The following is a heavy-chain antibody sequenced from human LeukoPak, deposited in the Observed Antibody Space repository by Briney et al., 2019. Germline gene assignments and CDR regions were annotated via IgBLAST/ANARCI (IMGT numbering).Heavy chain of an antibody. J-gene: IGHJ4*02. V-gene: IGHV4-59*12. CDR1: GDSLSSYY. CDR2: IFYSGST. CDR3: ARLPNWYGGSHY. D-gene: IGHD1-1*01. Sequence: SETLSLTCTVSGDSLSSYYWTWIRQPPGKALEWIGYIFYSGSTNYNPSLKSRVTISLDTSKNQFSLKLSSVTAADTAVYYCARLPNWYGGSHYWGQGTLATVSS.